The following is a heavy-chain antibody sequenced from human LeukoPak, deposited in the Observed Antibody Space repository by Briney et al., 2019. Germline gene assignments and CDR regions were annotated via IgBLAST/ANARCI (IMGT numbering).Heavy chain of an antibody. J-gene: IGHJ6*03. D-gene: IGHD5-18*01. CDR1: GESFSGYY. Sequence: SETLSLTFAVYGESFSGYYWSWIRQPPGKGLELVGGIHYRGRTYYKPSLKSRVTISVDTSKNQFSLKLSSVTAADSAVYYCARHGRAPVGYSYDDFNYYYYMDVWGKESTVTTSS. V-gene: IGHV4-34*01. CDR3: ARHGRAPVGYSYDDFNYYYYMDV. CDR2: IHYRGRT.